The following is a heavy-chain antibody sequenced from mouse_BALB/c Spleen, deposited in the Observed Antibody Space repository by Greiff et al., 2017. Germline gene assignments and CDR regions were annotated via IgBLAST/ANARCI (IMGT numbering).Heavy chain of an antibody. J-gene: IGHJ4*01. CDR3: ARTQGIMDY. Sequence: EVMLVESGGGLVQPGGSRKLSCAASGFTFSSFGMHWVRQAPEKGLEWVAYISSGSSTIYYADTVKGRFTISRDNPKNTLFLQMTSLRFEDTAMYYCARTQGIMDYWGQGTSVTVSS. V-gene: IGHV5-17*02. CDR2: ISSGSSTI. CDR1: GFTFSSFG.